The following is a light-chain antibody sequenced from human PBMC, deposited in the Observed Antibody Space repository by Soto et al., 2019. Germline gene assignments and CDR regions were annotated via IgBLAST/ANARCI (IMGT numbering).Light chain of an antibody. CDR1: QNVLSW. Sequence: DIQMTQSPSTLSVSVGERATITCRASQNVLSWLAWYQQKPGKAPKLLIYNASTLGSGVPSRFSGSGSGTDFTLTISSLQPDDSATYYCQQYNTYWVFGQGTKVEIK. CDR3: QQYNTYWV. CDR2: NAS. V-gene: IGKV1-5*03. J-gene: IGKJ1*01.